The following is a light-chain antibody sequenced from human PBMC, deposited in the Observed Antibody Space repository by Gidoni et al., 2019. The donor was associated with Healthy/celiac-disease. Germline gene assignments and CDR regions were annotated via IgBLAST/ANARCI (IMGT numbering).Light chain of an antibody. CDR1: QSISSY. V-gene: IGKV1-39*01. CDR2: AAS. J-gene: IGKJ5*01. Sequence: DIQMTQSPSSLSASVGDRLTITCRESQSISSYLHWYQQKPGKAPNLLIYAASSLQSGVPSRFSGSGSGTDFTLTISSLQPEDFATYYCQQSYSTPLITFGQGTRLEIK. CDR3: QQSYSTPLIT.